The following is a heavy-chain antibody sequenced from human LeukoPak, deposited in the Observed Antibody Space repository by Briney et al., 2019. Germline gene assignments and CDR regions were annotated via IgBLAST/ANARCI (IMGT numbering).Heavy chain of an antibody. CDR1: EFTFSSYW. Sequence: PGGSLRLSCKASEFTFSSYWMSWVRQAPGKGLEWVANIRDDGGEIYYVDSVKGRFTISRDNAKSSLFLQMNSLRAEDAAVYYCARDKPRGSYYGSIFDSWGQGTLVTVSS. CDR3: ARDKPRGSYYGSIFDS. D-gene: IGHD1-26*01. J-gene: IGHJ4*02. CDR2: IRDDGGEI. V-gene: IGHV3-7*01.